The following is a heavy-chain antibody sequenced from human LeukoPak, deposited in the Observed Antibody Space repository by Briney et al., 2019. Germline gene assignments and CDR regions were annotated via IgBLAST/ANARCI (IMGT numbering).Heavy chain of an antibody. CDR2: ISSDGTSP. Sequence: GGSLRLSCAASGFTFSSYWMHWVRQAPGKGLVWVSRISSDGTSPSYADSVKGRFTLSRDNAKNTVYLQMNSLRAEDTAVYYCARSREPGRDGDYWGQGTLVTASS. D-gene: IGHD5-24*01. CDR3: ARSREPGRDGDY. J-gene: IGHJ4*02. CDR1: GFTFSSYW. V-gene: IGHV3-74*01.